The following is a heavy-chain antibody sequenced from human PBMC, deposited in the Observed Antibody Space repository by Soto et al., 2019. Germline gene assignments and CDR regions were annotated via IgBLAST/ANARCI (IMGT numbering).Heavy chain of an antibody. D-gene: IGHD3-10*01. CDR2: ISWNSGSI. CDR1: GLTLYDYA. CDR3: AKDTGMVRGVIARGFDY. V-gene: IGHV3-9*01. J-gene: IGHJ4*02. Sequence: SLGLSCAASGLTLYDYAMHGVRQAPGKGLEWVSGISWNSGSIGYADSVKGRFTISRDNAKNSLYLQMNSLRAEDTAWYYCAKDTGMVRGVIARGFDYWGQGTLVTVSS.